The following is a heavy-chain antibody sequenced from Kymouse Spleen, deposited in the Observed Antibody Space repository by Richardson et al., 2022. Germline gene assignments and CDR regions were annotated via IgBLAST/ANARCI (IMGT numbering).Heavy chain of an antibody. J-gene: IGHJ6*02. V-gene: IGHV3-33*01. CDR1: GFTFSSYG. Sequence: QVQLVESGGGVVQPGRSLRLSCAASGFTFSSYGMHWVRQAPGKGLEWVAVIWYDGSNKYYADSVKGRFTISRDNSKNTLYLQMNSLRAEDTAVYYCARGDDYSNPLVWGQGTTVTVSS. CDR3: ARGDDYSNPLV. CDR2: IWYDGSNK. D-gene: IGHD4-11,IGHD4-11*01.